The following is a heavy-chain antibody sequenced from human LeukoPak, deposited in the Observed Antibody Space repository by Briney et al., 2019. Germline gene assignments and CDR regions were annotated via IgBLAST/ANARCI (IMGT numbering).Heavy chain of an antibody. J-gene: IGHJ4*02. CDR1: GGSISSYY. V-gene: IGHV4-59*06. CDR3: ARARDDYHYFDY. Sequence: SETLSLTCTVSGGSISSYYWSWIRQPAGKGLEWIGYIYYSGSTYYNPSLKSRVTISVDTSKNQFSLKLSSVTAADTAVYYCARARDDYHYFDYWGQGTLVTVSS. D-gene: IGHD5-24*01. CDR2: IYYSGST.